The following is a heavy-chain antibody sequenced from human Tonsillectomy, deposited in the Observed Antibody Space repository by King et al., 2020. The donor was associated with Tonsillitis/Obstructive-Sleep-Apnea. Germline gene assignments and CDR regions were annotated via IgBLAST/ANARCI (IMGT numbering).Heavy chain of an antibody. CDR2: ISYSGST. V-gene: IGHV4-59*08. J-gene: IGHJ4*01. CDR1: GGSISSYY. D-gene: IGHD6-13*01. CDR3: ARHRGGSSWDFDY. Sequence: VQLQESGPGLAKPSETLSLTCTVSGGSISSYYWSWIRQPPGKGLEWIGYISYSGSTNYNPSLKSRVTISVDMSKNQFSLKLSSVTAADTAVYYCARHRGGSSWDFDYWGHGTLVTVSS.